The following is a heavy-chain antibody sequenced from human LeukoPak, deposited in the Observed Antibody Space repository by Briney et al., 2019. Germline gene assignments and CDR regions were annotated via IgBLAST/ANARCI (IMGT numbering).Heavy chain of an antibody. CDR1: GFTFSRYS. CDR2: ISSSSSFI. CDR3: ARDPPLGSCSTISCPHRDY. D-gene: IGHD2-2*01. J-gene: IGHJ4*02. V-gene: IGHV3-21*01. Sequence: NPGGSLRLSCAASGFTFSRYSMNWVRQAPGKGLEWVSSISSSSSFIYYADSVKGRFTISRDNAKNSLYLQMNSLRAEDTAVYYCARDPPLGSCSTISCPHRDYWGQGALVTVSS.